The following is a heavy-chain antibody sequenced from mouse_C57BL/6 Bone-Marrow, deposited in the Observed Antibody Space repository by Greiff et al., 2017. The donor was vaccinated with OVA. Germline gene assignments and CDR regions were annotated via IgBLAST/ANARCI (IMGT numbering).Heavy chain of an antibody. V-gene: IGHV1-61*01. CDR2: IYPSDSET. Sequence: QVQLQQPGAELVRPGSSVKLSCKASGYTFTSYWMDWVKQRPGQGLEWIGIIYPSDSETHYNQKFKDKATLTVDKSSSTAYMQLSSLTSEDSAVYYCARGGYDWFAYWGQGTLLTVSA. CDR3: ARGGYDWFAY. J-gene: IGHJ3*01. D-gene: IGHD2-2*01. CDR1: GYTFTSYW.